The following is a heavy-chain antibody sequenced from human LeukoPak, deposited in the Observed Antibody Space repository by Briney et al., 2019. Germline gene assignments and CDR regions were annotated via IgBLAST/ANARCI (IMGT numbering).Heavy chain of an antibody. Sequence: GGSLRLSCAASGFTFSSYSMNWVRQAPGKGLEWVSYISSSSSTIYYADSVKGRFTISRDNAKNSLYLQMNSLRAEDTAVYYCARDPVDDSSGYYYEAGDDYWGQGTLVTVSS. CDR1: GFTFSSYS. D-gene: IGHD3-22*01. V-gene: IGHV3-48*01. CDR2: ISSSSSTI. J-gene: IGHJ4*02. CDR3: ARDPVDDSSGYYYEAGDDY.